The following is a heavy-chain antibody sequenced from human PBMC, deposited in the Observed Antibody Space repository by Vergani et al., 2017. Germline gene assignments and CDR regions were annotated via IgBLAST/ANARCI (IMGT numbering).Heavy chain of an antibody. V-gene: IGHV3-64D*06. Sequence: EVQLVESGGGLVQPGGSLRLSCSASGFTFSSYAMHWVRQAPGKGLEYVSAISSNGDSTYYADSVKGRFTISRDNSKNTLYLQMSSLRAEDTAVYYCVKDLAAAGTHRFDYWGQGTLVTVSS. CDR2: ISSNGDST. CDR1: GFTFSSYA. D-gene: IGHD6-13*01. CDR3: VKDLAAAGTHRFDY. J-gene: IGHJ4*02.